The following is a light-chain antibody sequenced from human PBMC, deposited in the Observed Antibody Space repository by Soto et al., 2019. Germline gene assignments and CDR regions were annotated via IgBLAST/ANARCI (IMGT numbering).Light chain of an antibody. CDR2: GAS. V-gene: IGKV3-20*01. J-gene: IGKJ1*01. Sequence: EIVFTQSPGTLSLSPGERATLSCRASQSVASAYLAWYQQKPGQAPRLVIYGASSRATGIADRFSGSGSGTDFTLTITRXEPEDFAVYYCQQSRTSSWTFGQGTKVDTK. CDR3: QQSRTSSWT. CDR1: QSVASAY.